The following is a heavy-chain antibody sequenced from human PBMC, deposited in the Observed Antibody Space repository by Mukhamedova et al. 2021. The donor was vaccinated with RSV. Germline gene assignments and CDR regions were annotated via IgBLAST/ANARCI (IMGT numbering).Heavy chain of an antibody. J-gene: IGHJ4*01. CDR3: ASHPSTSSRFLALDY. CDR2: IYYSGST. D-gene: IGHD2-2*01. V-gene: IGHV4-39*01. CDR1: ISSSSYY. Sequence: ISSSSYYWGWIRQPPGKGLEWIGSIYYSGSTYYNPSLKSRVTISVDTSKNQFSLKLSSVTAADTAVYYCASHPSTSSRFLALDYW.